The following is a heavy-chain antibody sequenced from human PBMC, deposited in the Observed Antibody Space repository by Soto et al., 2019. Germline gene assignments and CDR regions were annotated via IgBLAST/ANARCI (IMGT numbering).Heavy chain of an antibody. CDR2: IYYSGST. J-gene: IGHJ6*02. V-gene: IGHV4-39*01. CDR1: NGNIIPRSYI. CDR3: ARRLYYDSSGFEGGGMDV. D-gene: IGHD3-22*01. Sequence: TMSENCIISNGNIIPRSYIWAWIRQTKRKGLDWIGSIYYSGSTYYNPSLKSRVTLSVDTSKNQFSLKLSSVTAADTAAYYCARRLYYDSSGFEGGGMDVWGQGTTVTVS.